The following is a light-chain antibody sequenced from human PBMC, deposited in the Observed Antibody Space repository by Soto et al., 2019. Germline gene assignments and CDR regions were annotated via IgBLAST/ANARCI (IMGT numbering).Light chain of an antibody. V-gene: IGLV2-23*01. Sequence: QSALTQPASVSGSPGQSITISCTGTSSDVGSYNLVSWYRQHPGKAPKLMIYEGSKRPSGVSNRFSGSKSGNTASLTISGLQAEDEADYFCCSYAGNSTYVFGTGTQLTVL. CDR3: CSYAGNSTYV. CDR1: SSDVGSYNL. J-gene: IGLJ1*01. CDR2: EGS.